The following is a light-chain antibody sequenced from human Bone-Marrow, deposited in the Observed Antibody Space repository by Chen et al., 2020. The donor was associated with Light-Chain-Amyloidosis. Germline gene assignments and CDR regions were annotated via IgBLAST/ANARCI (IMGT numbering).Light chain of an antibody. Sequence: SYELTQPPSGSGSPGQTARITCAGDDLPTKYAYWYQQKPGQTPVLVIPRDTERPSWISARFSGSSSGTTATLTISGVQAEDEADYHCQSADSSVTYEVIFGGGTKLTVL. CDR3: QSADSSVTYEVI. CDR2: RDT. J-gene: IGLJ2*01. CDR1: DLPTKY. V-gene: IGLV3-25*03.